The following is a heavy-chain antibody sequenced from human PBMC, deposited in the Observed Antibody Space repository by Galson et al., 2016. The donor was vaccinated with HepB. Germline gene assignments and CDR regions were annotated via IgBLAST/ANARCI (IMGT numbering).Heavy chain of an antibody. D-gene: IGHD3-16*01. CDR3: ARGKPKDSTLGSVFDP. J-gene: IGHJ5*02. CDR2: IRQDGGEK. Sequence: SLRLSCAASGFTFSRYAMSWVRQVPGKGLEWLAIIRQDGGEKHYVDSVKGRFAISRDNARNSLYLEMNSLRGEDTAVYYCARGKPKDSTLGSVFDPWGQGTLVTVSS. V-gene: IGHV3-7*01. CDR1: GFTFSRYA.